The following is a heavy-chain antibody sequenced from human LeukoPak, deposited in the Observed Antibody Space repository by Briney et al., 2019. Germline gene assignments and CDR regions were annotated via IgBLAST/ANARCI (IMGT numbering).Heavy chain of an antibody. V-gene: IGHV4-4*07. D-gene: IGHD2-2*01. CDR3: ARVYCSSTSCHGGFDY. CDR1: GGSISSYY. J-gene: IGHJ4*02. Sequence: PSETLSLTCTVSGGSISSYYWSWIRQPAGKGLEWIGRIYTSGSTNYNPSLKSRVTMSVDTSKNQFSLKLSSVTAADTAVYYCARVYCSSTSCHGGFDYWGQGTLVTVSS. CDR2: IYTSGST.